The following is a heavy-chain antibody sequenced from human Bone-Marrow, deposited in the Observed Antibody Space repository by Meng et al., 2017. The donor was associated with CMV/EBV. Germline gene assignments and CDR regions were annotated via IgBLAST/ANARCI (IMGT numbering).Heavy chain of an antibody. CDR1: GYTFTSYY. J-gene: IGHJ5*02. D-gene: IGHD3-3*01. Sequence: ASVKVSCKASGYTFTSYYMHWVRQAPGQGLEWMGIINPSGGSTSYAQKFQGRVTMTRDTSTSTVYMELSSLRSEDTAVYYCARDGNRFWSGYHPQFWFDPWGQGTLVTASS. CDR3: ARDGNRFWSGYHPQFWFDP. CDR2: INPSGGST. V-gene: IGHV1-46*01.